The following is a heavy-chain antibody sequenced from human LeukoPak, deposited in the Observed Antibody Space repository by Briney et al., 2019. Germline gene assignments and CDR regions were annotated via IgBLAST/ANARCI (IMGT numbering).Heavy chain of an antibody. V-gene: IGHV3-23*01. CDR2: TSGSGGNP. CDR1: GFAFSSYA. Sequence: QPGGSLRLSCAASGFAFSSYAMSWVRQAPGKGLEWVSVTSGSGGNPYYADSVKGRFTISRDNSKNTLYLHMNSLRAEDTALYYCAKETGIILVRGAVDYWGQGTLVTVFS. D-gene: IGHD3-10*01. J-gene: IGHJ4*02. CDR3: AKETGIILVRGAVDY.